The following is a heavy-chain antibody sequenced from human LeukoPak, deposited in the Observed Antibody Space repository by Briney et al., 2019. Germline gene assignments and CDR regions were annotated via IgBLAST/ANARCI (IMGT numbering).Heavy chain of an antibody. V-gene: IGHV1-2*02. J-gene: IGHJ6*02. CDR1: GYTFTGYY. CDR2: INPNSGGT. CDR3: ARDRAVAGTGYYYYCGMDV. Sequence: GASVKVSCKASGYTFTGYYMHWVRQAPGQGLEWMGWINPNSGGTNYAQKFQGRVTMTRDTSISTAYMELSRLRSDDTAVYYCARDRAVAGTGYYYYCGMDVWGQGTTVTVSS. D-gene: IGHD6-19*01.